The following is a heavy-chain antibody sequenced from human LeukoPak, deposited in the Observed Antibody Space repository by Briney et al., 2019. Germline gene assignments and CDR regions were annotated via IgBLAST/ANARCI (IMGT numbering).Heavy chain of an antibody. J-gene: IGHJ4*02. V-gene: IGHV4-34*01. CDR2: INHSGST. CDR1: XXXXXXYY. CDR3: ARSLRYFDKYYFDY. Sequence: PSETLSLTXXXXXXXXXXYYWSWIRQPPGKGLEWIGEINHSGSTNYNPSLKSRVTISVDTSKNQFSLKLSSVTAADTAVYYCARSLRYFDKYYFDYWGQGTLVTVSS. D-gene: IGHD3-9*01.